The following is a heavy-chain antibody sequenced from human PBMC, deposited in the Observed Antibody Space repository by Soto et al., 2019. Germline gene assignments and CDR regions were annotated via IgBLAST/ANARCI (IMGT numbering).Heavy chain of an antibody. J-gene: IGHJ6*03. V-gene: IGHV3-74*01. Sequence: EVQLVESGGGLVQPGGSLRLSCDASGFTFSNYWIHWVRQAPGKGLVWLSRIKGDASTTNYADSVMGRFTISRDNARDTQHLQMNRVSAGDTGVYYCARGERGYYYMGVWCKGITVTVAS. CDR1: GFTFSNYW. CDR2: IKGDASTT. CDR3: ARGERGYYYMGV. D-gene: IGHD1-1*01.